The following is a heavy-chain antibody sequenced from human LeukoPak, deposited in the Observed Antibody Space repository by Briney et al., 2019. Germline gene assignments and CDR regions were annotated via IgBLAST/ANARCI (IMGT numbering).Heavy chain of an antibody. J-gene: IGHJ6*02. Sequence: KPSETLSLTCAVYGGSFSGYYWSWIRQPPGKGLEWIGEINHSGSTNYIPSLKSRVTISVDTSKNQFSLKLSSVTAADTAVYYCARAPDSREGMDVWGQGTTVTVSS. D-gene: IGHD3-22*01. CDR1: GGSFSGYY. V-gene: IGHV4-34*01. CDR3: ARAPDSREGMDV. CDR2: INHSGST.